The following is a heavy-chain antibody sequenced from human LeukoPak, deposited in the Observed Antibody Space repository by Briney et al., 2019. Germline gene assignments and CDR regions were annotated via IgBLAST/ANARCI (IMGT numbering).Heavy chain of an antibody. CDR2: IIPIFGIA. Sequence: ASVKVSCKASGGTFSSYAISWVRQAPGQGLEWMGRIIPIFGIANYAQKFQGRVTITADKSTSTAYMELSSLRSEDTAVYYCATQPLYDSSGYYHPWGQGTLVTVSS. CDR1: GGTFSSYA. CDR3: ATQPLYDSSGYYHP. V-gene: IGHV1-69*04. D-gene: IGHD3-22*01. J-gene: IGHJ5*02.